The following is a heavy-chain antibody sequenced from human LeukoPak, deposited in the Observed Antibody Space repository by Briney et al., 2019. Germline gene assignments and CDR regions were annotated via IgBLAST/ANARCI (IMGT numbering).Heavy chain of an antibody. V-gene: IGHV3-23*01. Sequence: PGGSLRLSCAASGSTFRLYVMTWVRQAPGKGLEWVSAITGSGGSIYYADSVRGRFTISRDNSKNTLYLQMSSLRAEDTAIYYCAHPFTPDYGGLDYWGQGTLVTVPS. CDR1: GSTFRLYV. D-gene: IGHD4-17*01. CDR2: ITGSGGSI. J-gene: IGHJ4*02. CDR3: AHPFTPDYGGLDY.